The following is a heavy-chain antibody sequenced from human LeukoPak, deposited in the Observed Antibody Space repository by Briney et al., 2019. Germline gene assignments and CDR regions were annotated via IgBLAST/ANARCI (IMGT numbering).Heavy chain of an antibody. CDR1: GFTVSSNY. CDR2: IYSGGST. CDR3: ARDRNYYGSGKDAFDI. V-gene: IGHV3-53*01. J-gene: IGHJ3*02. D-gene: IGHD3-10*01. Sequence: SGGSLRLSCAASGFTVSSNYMSWVRQAPGKGLEGVSVIYSGGSTYYADSVKGRFTISRDNSKNTLYLQMNSLRAEDTAVYYCARDRNYYGSGKDAFDIWGQGTMVTVSS.